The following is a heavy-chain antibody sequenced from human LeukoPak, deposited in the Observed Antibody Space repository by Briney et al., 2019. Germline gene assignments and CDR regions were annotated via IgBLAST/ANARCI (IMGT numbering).Heavy chain of an antibody. CDR2: ISGSGGTT. V-gene: IGHV3-23*01. J-gene: IGHJ6*02. CDR3: AKASGTYSSYYYYAMDV. D-gene: IGHD3-10*01. CDR1: AFTFSNYA. Sequence: GGSLRLSCAASAFTFSNYAMTWVRQAPGKGLEWVSAISGSGGTTYYADSVKGRFTISRDNSKNTLYLQMNSLRAEDTAVYHCAKASGTYSSYYYYAMDVWGQGTTVTVSS.